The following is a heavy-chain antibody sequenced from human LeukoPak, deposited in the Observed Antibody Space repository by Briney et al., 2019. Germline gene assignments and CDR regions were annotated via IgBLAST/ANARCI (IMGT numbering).Heavy chain of an antibody. V-gene: IGHV3-7*01. CDR1: GFTFSSYW. CDR3: ASRADY. CDR2: IKQDGTEK. J-gene: IGHJ4*02. Sequence: PGGSLRLSCAASGFTFSSYWMTWVRQAPGKGLEWVASIKQDGTEKYYVDSVKGRFTTSRDNAKNSVFLQMDGLRTEDTAVYYCASRADYWRQCTLVTVSS.